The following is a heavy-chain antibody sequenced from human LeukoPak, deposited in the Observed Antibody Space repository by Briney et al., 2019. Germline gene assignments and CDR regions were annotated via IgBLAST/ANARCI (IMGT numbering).Heavy chain of an antibody. V-gene: IGHV4-34*01. D-gene: IGHD2-21*02. CDR3: ARGHIVVVTASFDI. J-gene: IGHJ3*02. Sequence: SETLSLTCAVYGGSFSGYYWSWIRQPPGEGLEWIGEINHSGSTDYNPSLKSRVTISVDTSKNQFSLKLSSVTAADTAVYYCARGHIVVVTASFDIWGQGTMVTVSS. CDR1: GGSFSGYY. CDR2: INHSGST.